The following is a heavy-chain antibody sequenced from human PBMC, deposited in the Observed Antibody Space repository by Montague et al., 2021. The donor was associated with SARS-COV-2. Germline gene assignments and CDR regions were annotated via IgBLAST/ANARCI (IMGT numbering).Heavy chain of an antibody. CDR1: GFSLSTSGMC. V-gene: IGHV2-70*11. CDR2: IDWDDDK. J-gene: IGHJ4*02. D-gene: IGHD3-9*01. Sequence: PALVKPTQTLTLTCTFSGFSLSTSGMCVSWLRQPPGKALEWLARIDWDDDKYYSPSLKTRLTISKDTSKNQVVLTMTNMDPVDTATYYCARTTYDILTCTLIAFDYGGQGTLVTVSS. CDR3: ARTTYDILTCTLIAFDY.